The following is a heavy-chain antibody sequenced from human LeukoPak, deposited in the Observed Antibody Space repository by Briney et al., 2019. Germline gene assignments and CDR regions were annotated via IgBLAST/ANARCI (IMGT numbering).Heavy chain of an antibody. D-gene: IGHD3-10*01. CDR3: TNGGATVTMIQGPAFDP. J-gene: IGHJ5*02. CDR2: ISGTGGGT. CDR1: GFTFSSFA. Sequence: PGGSLRLSCAASGFTFSSFAMNWVRQAPGKGRVWVSTISGTGGGTYYADSVKGRSTISRDNSKNTLYLQMNTQSAEATAIYYCTNGGATVTMIQGPAFDPWGQGTLVNVSS. V-gene: IGHV3-23*01.